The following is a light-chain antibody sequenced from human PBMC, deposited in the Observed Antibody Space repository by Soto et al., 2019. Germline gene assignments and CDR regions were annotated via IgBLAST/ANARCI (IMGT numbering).Light chain of an antibody. J-gene: IGKJ5*01. CDR3: QQYGRSQIT. V-gene: IGKV3-20*01. CDR1: QSISSNF. Sequence: EIVLTQSPGTLSLSPGERATLSCRASQSISSNFLSWYQQKVGQAPRLLIDDTSTSATGIPDRFSGSGSGTYFTITISRLAPEYFAVYYCQQYGRSQITFGQGTRLEIK. CDR2: DTS.